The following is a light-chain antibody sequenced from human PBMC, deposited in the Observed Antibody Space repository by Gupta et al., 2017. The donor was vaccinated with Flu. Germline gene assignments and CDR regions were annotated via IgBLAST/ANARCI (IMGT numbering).Light chain of an antibody. CDR3: QAWDSSTATV. J-gene: IGLJ1*01. CDR1: KLGDKY. CDR2: QDS. Sequence: SYVLTQPPSEPVSPGQTASITCSGDKLGDKYACWYQQKPGQSPVLVIYQDSKRTSGIPERFSGSNTGNTATLTISGTQAMDEADYYCQAWDSSTATVFGTGTKVTVL. V-gene: IGLV3-1*01.